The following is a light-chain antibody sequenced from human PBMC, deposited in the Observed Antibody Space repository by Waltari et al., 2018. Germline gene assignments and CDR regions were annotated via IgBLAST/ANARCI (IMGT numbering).Light chain of an antibody. CDR2: TAS. J-gene: IGKJ4*01. Sequence: DIQMTQSPSSLSASVGDRVTITCRASQAIGNNLGWYQQKPGKAPKRLIYTASSLQSGVPSRFSGSGSGTECSLTISSLQPEDSATYYCLLHKTYPPLTFGGGTKVEIK. CDR1: QAIGNN. V-gene: IGKV1-17*01. CDR3: LLHKTYPPLT.